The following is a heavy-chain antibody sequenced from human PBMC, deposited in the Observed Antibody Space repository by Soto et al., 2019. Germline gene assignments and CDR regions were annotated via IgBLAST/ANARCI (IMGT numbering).Heavy chain of an antibody. V-gene: IGHV4-59*01. CDR2: SYYTGAT. D-gene: IGHD1-26*01. CDR1: VGSITGYY. Sequence: PSETLSLTCTVSVGSITGYYWSWIRQSPGKGLEWIGCSYYTGATNYNPSLKSRVTISVGTSKNQVSLTLSSATAADTAVYYCARERTPRSGFDYGGQGTQVTVSS. CDR3: ARERTPRSGFDY. J-gene: IGHJ4*02.